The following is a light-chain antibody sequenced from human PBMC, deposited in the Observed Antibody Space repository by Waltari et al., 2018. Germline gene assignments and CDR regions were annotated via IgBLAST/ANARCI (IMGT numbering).Light chain of an antibody. CDR1: QSLLKSSNNKYD. CDR3: QQCYATPFT. CDR2: WAS. J-gene: IGKJ3*01. Sequence: DIVMTQSPDSLAVSLGERATINCKSSQSLLKSSNNKYDLAWYQQKPRQPPKLLIYWASTRESGVPDRFSGSGSGTDFTLTISSLQAEDVAVYYCQQCYATPFTFGPGTKVDIK. V-gene: IGKV4-1*01.